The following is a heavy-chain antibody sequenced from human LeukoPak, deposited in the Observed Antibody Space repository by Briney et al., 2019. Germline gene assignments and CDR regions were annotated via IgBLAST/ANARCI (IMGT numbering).Heavy chain of an antibody. CDR2: IYYTET. D-gene: IGHD7-27*01. CDR3: ATRKLGNDY. Sequence: SETLSLTCTVSGGSVSNYYWSWIRHSPGKGLECIGYIYYTETRYNPSLKSRGTITTDTSKNQFSLKLYSVTAPDPAVDYFATRKLGNDYWGRGTLVSV. J-gene: IGHJ4*02. V-gene: IGHV4-59*02. CDR1: GGSVSNYY.